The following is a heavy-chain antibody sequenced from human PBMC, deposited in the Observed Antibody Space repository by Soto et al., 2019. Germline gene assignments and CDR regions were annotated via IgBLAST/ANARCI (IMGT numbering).Heavy chain of an antibody. CDR1: GFNVSSNS. CDR3: ARESDPAKAFDI. J-gene: IGHJ3*02. Sequence: GGSLRLSCAASGFNVSSNSMNWVRQAPGKGLEWLSLIHSDANTKYADSVKGRFTISRDNVKNSLYLQMNSLRAEDTAVYYCARESDPAKAFDIWGQGTMGTVSS. V-gene: IGHV3-53*01. CDR2: IHSDANT.